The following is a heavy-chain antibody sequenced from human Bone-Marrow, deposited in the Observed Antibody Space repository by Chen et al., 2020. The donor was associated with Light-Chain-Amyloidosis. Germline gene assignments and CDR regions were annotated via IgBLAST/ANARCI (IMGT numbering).Heavy chain of an antibody. CDR1: GFTFDDYA. J-gene: IGHJ6*02. CDR2: ISWKSGVK. V-gene: IGHV3-9*01. CDR3: AKDKGGSMGFGMDV. Sequence: EEHLVESGGGLVQPGRSLRLSCEASGFTFDDYAMHWVRQAPGKGLEWVSGISWKSGVKGYVDSVRGRFTISRDGVKNSLYLQMNSLRPEDTALYYCAKDKGGSMGFGMDVWGQGTTVIVSS. D-gene: IGHD3-10*01.